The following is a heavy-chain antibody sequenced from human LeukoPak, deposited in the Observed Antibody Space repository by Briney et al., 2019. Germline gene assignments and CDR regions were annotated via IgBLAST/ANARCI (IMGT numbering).Heavy chain of an antibody. Sequence: ASVKVSCKASGYTFTDYYMHWVRQAPGQGLEWMGWINPDTGGTNYAQKFQGRVTMTRDTSINTAYMELSRLTSDDTAVYYCAREGRGVPAAMTDFDFWGQGTLVTVSS. J-gene: IGHJ4*02. D-gene: IGHD2-2*01. CDR3: AREGRGVPAAMTDFDF. CDR2: INPDTGGT. CDR1: GYTFTDYY. V-gene: IGHV1-2*02.